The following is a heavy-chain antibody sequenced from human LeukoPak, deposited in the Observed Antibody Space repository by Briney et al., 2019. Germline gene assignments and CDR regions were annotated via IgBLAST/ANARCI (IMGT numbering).Heavy chain of an antibody. D-gene: IGHD3-22*01. CDR1: GYTFTSYD. J-gene: IGHJ3*02. Sequence: ASVTVSCKASGYTFTSYDINWVRQAAGQGLEWMGWMNPNSGNTGYAQKFQGRVTITRNTSISTAYMELSSLRSEDTAVYYCARGVYYDSSGWYAFDIWGQGTMVTVSS. CDR3: ARGVYYDSSGWYAFDI. CDR2: MNPNSGNT. V-gene: IGHV1-8*03.